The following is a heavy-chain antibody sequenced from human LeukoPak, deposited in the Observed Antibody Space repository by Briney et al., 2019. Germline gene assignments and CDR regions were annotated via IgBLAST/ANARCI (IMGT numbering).Heavy chain of an antibody. J-gene: IGHJ4*02. CDR3: ARIMYSSSWFNFDY. Sequence: PSETLSLTCTVSGGSISSYYWSWIRQPAGKGLEWIGRIYTSGSTNYNPSLKSRVTMSVDTSKNQFSLKLSSVTAADTAVYYCARIMYSSSWFNFDYWGQGTLVTVSS. D-gene: IGHD6-13*01. V-gene: IGHV4-4*07. CDR2: IYTSGST. CDR1: GGSISSYY.